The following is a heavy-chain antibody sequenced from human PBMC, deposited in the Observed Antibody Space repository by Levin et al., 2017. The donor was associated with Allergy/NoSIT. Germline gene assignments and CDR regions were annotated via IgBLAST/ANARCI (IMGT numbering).Heavy chain of an antibody. CDR3: ARHGDWSGSDSWPSYLDH. V-gene: IGHV4-39*01. J-gene: IGHJ4*02. CDR1: GVSISSSSFY. CDR2: FYFSGST. D-gene: IGHD2-21*01. Sequence: SETLSLTCTVSGVSISSSSFYWGRLRQPPGMGLEWIGSFYFSGSTYYNPYLKSRGTILVDTSTNQFSLRLSSVTAADAAVYYCARHGDWSGSDSWPSYLDHWGQGTLVTVSS.